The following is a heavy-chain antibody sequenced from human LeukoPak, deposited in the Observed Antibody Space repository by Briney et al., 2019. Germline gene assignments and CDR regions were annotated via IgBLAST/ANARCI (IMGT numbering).Heavy chain of an antibody. CDR1: GFFSPHS. CDR2: IMTGGCI. J-gene: IGHJ4*02. D-gene: IGHD2-15*01. V-gene: IGHV3-21*01. CDR3: AGALCSGGSCYSFNY. Sequence: GGSLRLSCAASGFFSPHSLNWVRQAPGEGLEWLSSIMTGGCIHYAEPTKGRSIISSDNARDSLYMQMNSLSAEDTAIYYCAGALCSGGSCYSFNYWGQGTLVTVSS.